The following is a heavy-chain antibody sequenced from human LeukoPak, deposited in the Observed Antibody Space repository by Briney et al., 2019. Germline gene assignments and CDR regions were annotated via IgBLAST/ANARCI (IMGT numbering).Heavy chain of an antibody. J-gene: IGHJ4*02. CDR3: ARADDSSGPFDY. CDR1: GGSFSGYY. V-gene: IGHV4-31*11. D-gene: IGHD3-22*01. Sequence: PSETLSLTCAVYGGSFSGYYWSWIRQHPGKGLEWIGYIYYSGSTYYNPSLKSRVTISVDTSKNQFSLKLSSVTAADTAVYYCARADDSSGPFDYWGQGTLVTVSS. CDR2: IYYSGST.